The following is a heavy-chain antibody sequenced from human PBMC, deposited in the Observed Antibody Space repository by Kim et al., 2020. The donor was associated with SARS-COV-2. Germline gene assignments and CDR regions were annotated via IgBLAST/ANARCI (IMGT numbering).Heavy chain of an antibody. D-gene: IGHD3-10*01. CDR3: AKVGSGSYFDY. J-gene: IGHJ4*02. Sequence: TYSADSVKGRFTISIDNSKNTLYLQMNSLRAEDTAVYYCAKVGSGSYFDYWGQGTLVTVSS. V-gene: IGHV3-23*01. CDR2: T.